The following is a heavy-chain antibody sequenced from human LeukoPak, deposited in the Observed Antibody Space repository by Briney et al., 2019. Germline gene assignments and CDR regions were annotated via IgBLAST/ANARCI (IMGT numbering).Heavy chain of an antibody. Sequence: ASVKVSCKASGYTFTGYYMHWVRQAPGQGLEWMGRINPNSGGTNYAQKFQGRVTMTRDTSISTAYMELSRLRSDETDVYYCATRTIFPYYYYLDLWGKGTTVNVSS. CDR3: ATRTIFPYYYYLDL. J-gene: IGHJ6*03. CDR1: GYTFTGYY. V-gene: IGHV1-2*05. CDR2: INPNSGGT. D-gene: IGHD1-14*01.